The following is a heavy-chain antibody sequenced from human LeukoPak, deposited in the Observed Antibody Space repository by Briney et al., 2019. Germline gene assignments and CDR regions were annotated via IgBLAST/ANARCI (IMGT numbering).Heavy chain of an antibody. CDR3: VGYDILTCYPPRFDY. V-gene: IGHV4-34*01. J-gene: IGHJ4*02. CDR1: GGSFSGYY. D-gene: IGHD3-9*01. CDR2: INHSGST. Sequence: SETLSLTCAVYGGSFSGYYWSWIRQPPGKGLEWIGEINHSGSTNYNPSLKSRVTISVDTSKNQFSLKLSSVTAADTAVYYCVGYDILTCYPPRFDYWGQGTLVTVSS.